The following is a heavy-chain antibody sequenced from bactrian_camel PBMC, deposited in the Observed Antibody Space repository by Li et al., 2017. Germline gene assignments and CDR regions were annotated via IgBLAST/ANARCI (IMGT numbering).Heavy chain of an antibody. J-gene: IGHJ4*01. V-gene: IGHV3S53*01. D-gene: IGHD6*01. CDR3: AEGRGSRGEHCYSLNY. Sequence: HVQLVESGGGSVQSGGSLTLTCAASRGFDDRGAEWGWSRQAPGAQCEMLASISPDGKEYYSDLVKGRFAISRDSGENAVRLQMNNLQPEDTAMYYCAEGRGSRGEHCYSLNYWGQGTQVTVS. CDR1: RGFDDRGAE. CDR2: ISPDGKE.